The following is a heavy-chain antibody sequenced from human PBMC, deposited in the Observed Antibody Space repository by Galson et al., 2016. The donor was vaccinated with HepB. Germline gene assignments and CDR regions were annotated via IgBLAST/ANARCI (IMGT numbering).Heavy chain of an antibody. Sequence: SLRLSCAASGFTFSSYGMHWVRQAPGKGLEWVAVTSYDGSVKYYVDSVKGRFTISRDNSKNTLFLQMNSLRPEDTAVYYCAKVRAMVRGVIGRRPLELGPYYYYYGVDVWGQGTTVTVSS. V-gene: IGHV3-30*18. J-gene: IGHJ6*02. CDR3: AKVRAMVRGVIGRRPLELGPYYYYYGVDV. D-gene: IGHD3-10*01. CDR2: TSYDGSVK. CDR1: GFTFSSYG.